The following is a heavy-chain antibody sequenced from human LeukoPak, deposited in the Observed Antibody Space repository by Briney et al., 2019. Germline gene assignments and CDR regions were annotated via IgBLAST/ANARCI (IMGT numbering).Heavy chain of an antibody. CDR2: IIPIFGTA. D-gene: IGHD6-13*01. CDR3: ASLDEIAAAASEDY. CDR1: GGTFSTYA. Sequence: GASVKVSCKASGGTFSTYAISWVRQAPGQGLEWMGGIIPIFGTANYAQKFQGRVTITADESTSTAYMELSSLRSEDTAVYYCASLDEIAAAASEDYWGQGTLVTVSS. J-gene: IGHJ4*02. V-gene: IGHV1-69*13.